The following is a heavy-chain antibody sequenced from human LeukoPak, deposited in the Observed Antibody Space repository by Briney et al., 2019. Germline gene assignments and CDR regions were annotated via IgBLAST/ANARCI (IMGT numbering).Heavy chain of an antibody. CDR3: ARSGTYYYYYYMDV. D-gene: IGHD3-3*01. CDR1: GYTFTNYD. Sequence: ASVNVSCKSSGYTFTNYDINWVRQAAGQGLEWMGWMNPNSGNTGYAQKFQGRVTMTRNTSISTAYMELSSLSSEDTAVYYCARSGTYYYYYYMDVWGKGTTVTISS. CDR2: MNPNSGNT. V-gene: IGHV1-8*01. J-gene: IGHJ6*03.